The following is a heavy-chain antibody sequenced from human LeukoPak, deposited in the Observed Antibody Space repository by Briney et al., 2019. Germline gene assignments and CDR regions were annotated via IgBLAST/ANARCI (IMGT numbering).Heavy chain of an antibody. D-gene: IGHD3-9*01. CDR1: GFTFGDYA. CDR3: TASLRYFGWLEDY. CDR2: IRSKAYGETT. V-gene: IGHV3-49*04. Sequence: GGSLRLSCRASGFTFGDYAMSWVRQAPGKGLEWISYIRSKAYGETTESAASVNGRFTISRDNSKNIAYLQMNSLKTEDTAVYYCTASLRYFGWLEDYWGQGTLVTVSS. J-gene: IGHJ4*02.